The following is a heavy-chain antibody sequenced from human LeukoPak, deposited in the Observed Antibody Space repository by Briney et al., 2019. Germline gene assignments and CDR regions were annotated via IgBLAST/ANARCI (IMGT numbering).Heavy chain of an antibody. Sequence: EASVKVSCKASGYTFNGYYIHWVRQAPGQGLEWMGIINPSGGSTSYAQKFQGRVTMTRDMSTSTVYMELSSLRSEDTAVYYCARSQQFTIFGVVIGNGQDDAFDIWGQGTMVTVSS. CDR3: ARSQQFTIFGVVIGNGQDDAFDI. J-gene: IGHJ3*02. V-gene: IGHV1-46*02. CDR1: GYTFNGYY. CDR2: INPSGGST. D-gene: IGHD3-3*01.